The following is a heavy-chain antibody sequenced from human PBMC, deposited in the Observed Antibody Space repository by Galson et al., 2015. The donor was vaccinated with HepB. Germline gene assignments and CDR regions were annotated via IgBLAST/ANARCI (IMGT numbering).Heavy chain of an antibody. CDR3: ASRRPGGLGAANFAEDY. J-gene: IGHJ4*02. CDR1: GYSFTSYW. V-gene: IGHV5-10-1*01. D-gene: IGHD1-26*01. CDR2: IDPSDSYT. Sequence: QSGAEVKKPGESLRISCKGSGYSFTSYWIDWVRQMPGKGLEWMGRIDPSDSYTDYSPSFQGRVTISADRSISTAYLQWSSLKASDTAMYYCASRRPGGLGAANFAEDYWGQGTLVTVSS.